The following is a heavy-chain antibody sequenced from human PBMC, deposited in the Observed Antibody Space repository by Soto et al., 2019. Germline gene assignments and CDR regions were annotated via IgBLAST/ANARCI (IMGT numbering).Heavy chain of an antibody. CDR2: FDPEDGET. J-gene: IGHJ6*04. Sequence: ASVKVSCKVSGYTLTELSMHWVRQAPGKGLEWMGGFDPEDGETIYAQKFQGRVTMTEDTSTDTAYMELSSLRSEDTAVYYCANSYIVATIIYYYGMDVLGNCATVTVS. D-gene: IGHD5-12*01. V-gene: IGHV1-24*01. CDR1: GYTLTELS. CDR3: ANSYIVATIIYYYGMDV.